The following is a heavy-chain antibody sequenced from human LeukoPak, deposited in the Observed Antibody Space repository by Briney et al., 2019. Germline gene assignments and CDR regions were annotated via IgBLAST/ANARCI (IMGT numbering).Heavy chain of an antibody. CDR3: ARSDYCSSTTGFYYYYYMDV. CDR1: GGSISSHY. V-gene: IGHV4-59*11. J-gene: IGHJ6*03. CDR2: IYYSGST. D-gene: IGHD2-2*01. Sequence: KPSETLSLTCTVSGGSISSHYWSWIRQPPGKGLEWIGYIYYSGSTNYNPSLKSRVTISVDTSKNQFSLKLSSVTAADTAVYYCARSDYCSSTTGFYYYYYMDVWGKGTTVTVYS.